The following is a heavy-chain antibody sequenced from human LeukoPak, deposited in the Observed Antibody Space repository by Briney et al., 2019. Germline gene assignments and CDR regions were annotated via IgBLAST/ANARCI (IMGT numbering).Heavy chain of an antibody. CDR2: INPSGGST. Sequence: ASVKVSCKASGYTFTSYYMHWVRQAPGQGLEWMGIINPSGGSTSCAQKFQGRVTMTRDMSTSTVYMELSSLRSEDTAVYYCARGNKATIFGYWGQGTLVTVSS. J-gene: IGHJ4*02. V-gene: IGHV1-46*01. D-gene: IGHD3-3*01. CDR1: GYTFTSYY. CDR3: ARGNKATIFGY.